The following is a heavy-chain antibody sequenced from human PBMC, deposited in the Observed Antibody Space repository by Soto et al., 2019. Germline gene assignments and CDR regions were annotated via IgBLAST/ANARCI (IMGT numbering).Heavy chain of an antibody. CDR2: ISSSSRYI. D-gene: IGHD3-3*01. V-gene: IGHV3-21*01. Sequence: GGSLRLSCAASGFTFSSYTMNWVRQAPGRGLEWVASISSSSRYIYQADSVKSRFTISRDNANNSLYLQMNSLRAEDTGVYFWARYYDSWSGYFMGPETPNFGMDVWGQGTTVTVSS. CDR3: ARYYDSWSGYFMGPETPNFGMDV. J-gene: IGHJ6*02. CDR1: GFTFSSYT.